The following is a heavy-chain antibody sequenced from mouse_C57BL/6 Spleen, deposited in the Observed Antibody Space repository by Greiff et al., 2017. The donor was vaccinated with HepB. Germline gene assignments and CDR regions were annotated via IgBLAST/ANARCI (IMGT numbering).Heavy chain of an antibody. D-gene: IGHD2-1*01. J-gene: IGHJ4*01. CDR1: GYTFTNYW. CDR2: IYPGGGYT. CDR3: ARLGGNYTFYYAMDY. Sequence: VQLQQSGAELVRPGTSVKMSCKASGYTFTNYWIGWAKQRPGHGLEWIGDIYPGGGYTNYNEKFKGKATLTADKSSSTAYMQFSSLTSEDSAIYYCARLGGNYTFYYAMDYWGQGTSVTVSS. V-gene: IGHV1-63*01.